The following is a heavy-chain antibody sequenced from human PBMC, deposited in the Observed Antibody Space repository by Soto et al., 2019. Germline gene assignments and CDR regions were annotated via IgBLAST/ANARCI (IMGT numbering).Heavy chain of an antibody. J-gene: IGHJ4*02. V-gene: IGHV1-8*01. Sequence: ASVKVSCKASGYTFTSYDINWVRQATGQGLEWMGWMNPNSGNTGYAQKFQGRVTMTRNTSISTAYMELSSVRSEDTAVYYCARAVVVAATAGDYFDYWGQGTLVTVSS. D-gene: IGHD2-15*01. CDR3: ARAVVVAATAGDYFDY. CDR2: MNPNSGNT. CDR1: GYTFTSYD.